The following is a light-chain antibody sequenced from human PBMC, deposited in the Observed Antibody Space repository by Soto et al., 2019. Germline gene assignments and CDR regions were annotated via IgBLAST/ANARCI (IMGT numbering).Light chain of an antibody. Sequence: EIVMTQSPASLSVSPGERATLSCRASQSVRSDLAWYQQRPGQAPRLLLYGSSTRATGIPVRFSGSGSGTEFTLIIRSLQPEDFAVYFRQQYNDWSLITFGGGTKVEMK. CDR1: QSVRSD. J-gene: IGKJ4*01. CDR2: GSS. V-gene: IGKV3-15*01. CDR3: QQYNDWSLIT.